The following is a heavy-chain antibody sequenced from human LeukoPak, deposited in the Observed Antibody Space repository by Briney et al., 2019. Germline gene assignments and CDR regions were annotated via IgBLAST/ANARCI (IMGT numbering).Heavy chain of an antibody. CDR1: GFSFTDYP. V-gene: IGHV3-23*01. CDR2: IRTTAEGA. Sequence: GGSLRLSCATSGFSFTDYPMNWVRQAPGKGLEWISNIRTTAEGAKYAYYADSVQGRFTISRDTSKNTLYLQMNGLRAEDTAIYYCAIGYSGWYGESFDYWGQGTLVTVSS. D-gene: IGHD6-19*01. CDR3: AIGYSGWYGESFDY. J-gene: IGHJ4*02.